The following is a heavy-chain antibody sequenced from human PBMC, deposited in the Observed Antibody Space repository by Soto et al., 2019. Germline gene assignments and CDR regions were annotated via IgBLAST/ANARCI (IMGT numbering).Heavy chain of an antibody. V-gene: IGHV3-23*01. CDR3: ASGGIALSYYYYGMDV. Sequence: LRLSCAASGFTFSSYAMSWVRQAPGKGLEWVSAISGSGGSTYYADSVKGRFTISRDNSKNTLYLQMNSLRAEDTAVYYCASGGIALSYYYYGMDVWGQGTTVTVSS. CDR1: GFTFSSYA. D-gene: IGHD6-13*01. CDR2: ISGSGGST. J-gene: IGHJ6*02.